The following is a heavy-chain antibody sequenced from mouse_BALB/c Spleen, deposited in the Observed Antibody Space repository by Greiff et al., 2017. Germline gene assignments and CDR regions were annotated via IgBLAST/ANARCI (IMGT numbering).Heavy chain of an antibody. D-gene: IGHD1-1*01. Sequence: VKLVESGGGLVQPGGSLRLSCATSGFTFTDYYMSWVRQPPGKALEWLGFIRNKANGYTTEYSASVKGRFTISRDNSQSILYLQMNTLRAEDSATYYCARERGSTGYFDVWGAGTTVTVSS. V-gene: IGHV7-3*02. CDR2: IRNKANGYTT. CDR3: ARERGSTGYFDV. CDR1: GFTFTDYY. J-gene: IGHJ1*01.